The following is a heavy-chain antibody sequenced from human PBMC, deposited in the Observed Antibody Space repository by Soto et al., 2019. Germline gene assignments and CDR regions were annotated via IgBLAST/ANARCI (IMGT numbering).Heavy chain of an antibody. CDR3: ERDGAGDSNY. CDR2: IYSGGST. Sequence: EVQLVESGGGLVQPGGSLRLSCAASGFTVSSNYMSWVRQAPGKGLEWVSVIYSGGSTYYADSVKGRFTISRDNSKNTLYLQMNSLGAEDTGVYYCERDGAGDSNYWGQGPLVTASS. J-gene: IGHJ4*02. CDR1: GFTVSSNY. V-gene: IGHV3-66*01. D-gene: IGHD2-21*02.